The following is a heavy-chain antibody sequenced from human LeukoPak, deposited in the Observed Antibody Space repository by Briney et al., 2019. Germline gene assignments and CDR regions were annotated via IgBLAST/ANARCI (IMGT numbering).Heavy chain of an antibody. CDR1: GGSISSXXX. J-gene: IGHJ4*02. D-gene: IGHD1-26*01. V-gene: IGHV4-4*02. CDR2: ISXTGET. Sequence: SETLSLTCGXSGGSISSXXXXXXXXQPPXXXXXXIGEISXTGETNYNPXLNGRVTMSLXXXRNQLSLDLTSVTAADTAIYYCSRESGAFCPFGYWGQGTLVIVPP. CDR3: SRESGAFCPFGY.